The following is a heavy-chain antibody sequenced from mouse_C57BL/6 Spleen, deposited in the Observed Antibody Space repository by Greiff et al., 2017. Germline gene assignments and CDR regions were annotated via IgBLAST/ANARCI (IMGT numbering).Heavy chain of an antibody. CDR1: GFTFSSYA. CDR3: ARESH. CDR2: ISDGGSYT. Sequence: EVQRVESGGGLVKPGGSLKLSCAASGFTFSSYAMSWVRQTPEKRLEWVATISDGGSYTYYPDNVKGRFTISRDNAKNNLYLQMSHLKSEDTAMYYCARESHWGQGTLVTVAA. J-gene: IGHJ3*01. V-gene: IGHV5-4*01.